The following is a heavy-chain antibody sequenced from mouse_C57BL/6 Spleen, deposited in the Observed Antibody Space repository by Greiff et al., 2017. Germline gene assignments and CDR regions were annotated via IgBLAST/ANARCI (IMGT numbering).Heavy chain of an antibody. CDR2: IYPRDGST. D-gene: IGHD2-1*01. J-gene: IGHJ4*01. Sequence: VQLQQSDAELVKPGASVKISCKVSGYTFTDHTIHWMKQRPEQGLEWIGYIYPRDGSTKYNEKFKGKATLTADKSSSTAYMQLNSLTSEDSAVYFCARGIDYGNYPSWDEEGGIDYWGQGTSVTVSS. V-gene: IGHV1-78*01. CDR1: GYTFTDHT. CDR3: ARGIDYGNYPSWDEEGGIDY.